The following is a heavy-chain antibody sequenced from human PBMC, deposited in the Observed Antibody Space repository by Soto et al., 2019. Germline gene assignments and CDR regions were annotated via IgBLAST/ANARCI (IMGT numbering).Heavy chain of an antibody. CDR1: GFTFSSYA. Sequence: GGSLRLSCAASGFTFSSYAMSWVRQAPGKGLEWVSAISGSGGSTYYTVSVKGRFTISRDNPKNTLYLQMNRLRAEDTAVYYCAKSKTPPITMVRRKHYYYMDVWGKGTTVTVSS. CDR3: AKSKTPPITMVRRKHYYYMDV. V-gene: IGHV3-23*01. D-gene: IGHD3-10*01. J-gene: IGHJ6*03. CDR2: ISGSGGST.